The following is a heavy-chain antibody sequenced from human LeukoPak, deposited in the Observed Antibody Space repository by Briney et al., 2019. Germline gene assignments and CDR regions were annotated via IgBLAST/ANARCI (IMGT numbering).Heavy chain of an antibody. CDR2: ISISSSYI. CDR3: ARRQDTDIVFLAY. CDR1: GFIFSSYS. V-gene: IGHV3-21*01. J-gene: IGHJ4*02. D-gene: IGHD5-18*01. Sequence: PGGSLRLSCAASGFIFSSYSMNWVRQAPGKGLEWVSSISISSSYIYYADSVKGRFTISRDNAKNSLYLQMNSLRAEDTAVYYCARRQDTDIVFLAYWGQASLVTVYS.